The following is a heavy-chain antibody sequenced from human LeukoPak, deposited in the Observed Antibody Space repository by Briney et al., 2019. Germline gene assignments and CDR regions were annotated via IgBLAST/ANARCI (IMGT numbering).Heavy chain of an antibody. J-gene: IGHJ6*03. V-gene: IGHV4-59*12. CDR1: GGSISSYY. CDR2: IYYSGST. Sequence: SETLSLTCTVSGGSISSYYWSWIRQPPGKGLEWIGYIYYSGSTNYNPSLKSRVTISVDTSKNQFSLKLSSVAAADTAVYYCARAGGDGIGDYYCYYMDVWGKGTTVIISS. CDR3: ARAGGDGIGDYYCYYMDV. D-gene: IGHD5-24*01.